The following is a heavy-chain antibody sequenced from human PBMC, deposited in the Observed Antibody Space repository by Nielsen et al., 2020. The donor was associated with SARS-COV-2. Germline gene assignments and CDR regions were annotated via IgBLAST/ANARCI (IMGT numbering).Heavy chain of an antibody. J-gene: IGHJ6*02. D-gene: IGHD3-10*01. Sequence: WIRQPPGKGLEWVANIKQDGSEKYFIDSVKGRFTISRDNAKNSLYLQMNSLRAEDTAVYYCARDWSSGSGSSYYYGMDVWGQGTTVTVSS. CDR2: IKQDGSEK. V-gene: IGHV3-7*01. CDR3: ARDWSSGSGSSYYYGMDV.